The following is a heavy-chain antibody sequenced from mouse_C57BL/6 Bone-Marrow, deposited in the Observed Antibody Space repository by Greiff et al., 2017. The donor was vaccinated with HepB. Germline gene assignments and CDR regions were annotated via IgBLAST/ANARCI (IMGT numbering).Heavy chain of an antibody. CDR2: IDPETGGT. CDR1: GYTFTDYE. V-gene: IGHV1-15*01. D-gene: IGHD1-1*02. J-gene: IGHJ4*01. CDR3: TSPGGGRDYYAMDY. Sequence: QVQLKESGAELVRPGASVTLSCKASGYTFTDYEMHWVKQTPVHGLEWIGAIDPETGGTAYNQKFKGKAILTADKSSSTAYMELRSLTSEDSAVYYCTSPGGGRDYYAMDYWGQGTSVTVSS.